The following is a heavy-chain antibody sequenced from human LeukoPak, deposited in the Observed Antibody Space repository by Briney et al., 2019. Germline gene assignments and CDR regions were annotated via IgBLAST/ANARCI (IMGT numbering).Heavy chain of an antibody. V-gene: IGHV4-31*03. J-gene: IGHJ5*02. CDR2: IYYSGST. D-gene: IGHD3-9*01. Sequence: SQTLSLTCTVSGGSISSGGYYWSWIRQHPGKGLEWIGYIYYSGSTYYNPSLKSRVTISVDTSKNQFSLKLSSVTAADTAVYYCARRISYYDILTGYSNWFDPWGQGTLVTVSS. CDR1: GGSISSGGYY. CDR3: ARRISYYDILTGYSNWFDP.